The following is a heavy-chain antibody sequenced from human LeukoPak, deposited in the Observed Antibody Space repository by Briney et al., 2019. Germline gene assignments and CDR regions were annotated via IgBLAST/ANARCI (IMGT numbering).Heavy chain of an antibody. Sequence: GGSLRLSCAASGITLSGYTMTWVRRAPGKGLEWVSSISTTSNSIYYADSVKGRFTISRDNAKNSLYLQVNRLRAEDTAVYYCARSDRWLQLADYWGQGTLVTVSS. CDR2: ISTTSNSI. J-gene: IGHJ4*02. V-gene: IGHV3-21*04. CDR1: GITLSGYT. CDR3: ARSDRWLQLADY. D-gene: IGHD5-24*01.